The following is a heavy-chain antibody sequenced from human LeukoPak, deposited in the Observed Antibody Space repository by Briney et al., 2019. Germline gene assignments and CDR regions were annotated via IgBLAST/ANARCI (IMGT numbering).Heavy chain of an antibody. CDR2: IKQDGSEK. CDR1: GFTFSTSW. CDR3: ARAEVSSVLWFGELLRNNWFDP. J-gene: IGHJ5*02. D-gene: IGHD3-10*01. V-gene: IGHV3-7*01. Sequence: PGGSLRLTCAASGFTFSTSWMYWVRQAPGKGLEWVANIKQDGSEKYYVDSVKGRFTISRDNAKNSLYLQMNSLRAEDTAVYYCARAEVSSVLWFGELLRNNWFDPWGQGTLVTVSS.